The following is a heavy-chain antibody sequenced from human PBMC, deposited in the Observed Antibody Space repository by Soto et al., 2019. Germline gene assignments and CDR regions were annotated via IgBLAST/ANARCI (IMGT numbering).Heavy chain of an antibody. J-gene: IGHJ5*02. CDR1: VDSISNGAYY. CDR2: MHYRGTT. D-gene: IGHD3-22*01. CDR3: ARYSFDTGGYSNWFDP. V-gene: IGHV4-31*03. Sequence: QVQLQESGPGLVKPSQTLSLTCTVSVDSISNGAYYWSWIRHHPGKGLEWIVYMHYRGTTYYNPSLRSRVTISLDTSKNQFSLNLSSVTAADTAVYYCARYSFDTGGYSNWFDPWGQGTLVTVSS.